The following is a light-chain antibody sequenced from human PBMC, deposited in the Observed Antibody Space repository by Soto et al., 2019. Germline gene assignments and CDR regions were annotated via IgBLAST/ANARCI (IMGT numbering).Light chain of an antibody. CDR2: EVS. CDR1: SSDVGGYNY. V-gene: IGLV2-14*01. CDR3: SSYTSSSTPYV. J-gene: IGLJ1*01. Sequence: QSALTQPASVSGSPGQSITISCTGTSSDVGGYNYVSWYQQHPGKAPKLMIYEVSNRPSGVSNRFSGSKSGNTASLTISGLQYEDEADYYCSSYTSSSTPYVFGTGTKLTVL.